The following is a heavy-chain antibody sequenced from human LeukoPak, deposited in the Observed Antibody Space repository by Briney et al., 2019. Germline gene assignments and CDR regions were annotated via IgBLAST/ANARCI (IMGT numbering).Heavy chain of an antibody. Sequence: SETLSLTCTVSGGSISSSSYYWGWIRQPPGKGLEWIGSIYYSGSTYYNPSLKSRVTISVDTSKNQFSLKLGSVTAADTAVYYCARDYDFWSGYINWFDPWGQGTLVTVSS. J-gene: IGHJ5*02. CDR1: GGSISSSSYY. CDR3: ARDYDFWSGYINWFDP. CDR2: IYYSGST. V-gene: IGHV4-39*07. D-gene: IGHD3-3*01.